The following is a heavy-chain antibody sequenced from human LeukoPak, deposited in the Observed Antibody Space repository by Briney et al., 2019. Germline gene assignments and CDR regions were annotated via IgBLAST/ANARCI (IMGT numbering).Heavy chain of an antibody. CDR2: ISGYNGNT. CDR3: VRDHWSGSGFRLYGMDV. Sequence: ASVKVSCKAPGYTFTAYGISWVRQAPGQGLEWMGWISGYNGNTKYVQKFQGRVTMTTDTPTSTVYMELRSLRSDDTAVYYCVRDHWSGSGFRLYGMDVWGKGTTVTVSS. CDR1: GYTFTAYG. D-gene: IGHD3-10*01. V-gene: IGHV1-18*04. J-gene: IGHJ6*04.